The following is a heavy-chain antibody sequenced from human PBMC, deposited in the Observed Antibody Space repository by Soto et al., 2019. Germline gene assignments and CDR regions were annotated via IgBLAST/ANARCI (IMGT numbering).Heavy chain of an antibody. Sequence: PSQTLSLTCAIFGDSLSSNSAIWNWFRQSPSRGLEWLGRTYYTSKWYNDYAVSVKSRISINPDTSKNQVSLQLNSVTPEDTAVYYCARGYSSGWSSYYGTDVWGQGTTVTVSS. CDR2: TYYTSKWYN. V-gene: IGHV6-1*01. J-gene: IGHJ6*02. D-gene: IGHD6-19*01. CDR3: ARGYSSGWSSYYGTDV. CDR1: GDSLSSNSAI.